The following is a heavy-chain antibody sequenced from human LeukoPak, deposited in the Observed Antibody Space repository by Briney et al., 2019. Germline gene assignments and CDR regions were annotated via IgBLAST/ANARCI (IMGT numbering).Heavy chain of an antibody. J-gene: IGHJ4*02. D-gene: IGHD5-18*01. CDR1: GGSISSGSYY. Sequence: PSETLSLTCTVSGGSISSGSYYRSWIRQPAGKGLEWIGRIYTSGSTNYNPSLKSRVTISVDTSKNQFSLKLSSVTAADTAVYYCAGTQRGYSYGYVDYWGQGTLVTVSS. CDR3: AGTQRGYSYGYVDY. CDR2: IYTSGST. V-gene: IGHV4-61*02.